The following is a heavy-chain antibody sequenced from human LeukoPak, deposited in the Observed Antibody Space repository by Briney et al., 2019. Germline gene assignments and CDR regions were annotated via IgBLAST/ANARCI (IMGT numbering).Heavy chain of an antibody. Sequence: PGGSLRLSCAASGFTFSSYAMHWVRQAPGKGLEWVAVISYDGSNKYYADSVKGRFTISRDNSKNTLYLQMNSLRAEDTAVYYCARVERSGWYALGAFDIWGQGTMVTVSS. CDR3: ARVERSGWYALGAFDI. CDR1: GFTFSSYA. V-gene: IGHV3-30-3*01. D-gene: IGHD6-19*01. CDR2: ISYDGSNK. J-gene: IGHJ3*02.